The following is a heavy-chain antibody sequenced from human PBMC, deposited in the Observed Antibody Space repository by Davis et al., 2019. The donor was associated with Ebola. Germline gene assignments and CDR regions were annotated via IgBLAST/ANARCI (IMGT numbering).Heavy chain of an antibody. CDR1: GFIVSSNY. J-gene: IGHJ4*02. CDR2: IYRAGDA. V-gene: IGHV3-53*01. CDR3: AKDTHNTYYNYCDS. D-gene: IGHD3-22*01. Sequence: GESLKISCAVSGFIVSSNYMNWVRQAPGKGLEWLSVIYRAGDAYYADSVKGRFTISRDNSKNTVSLQMSSLRAEDTAVYYCAKDTHNTYYNYCDSWGQGTLVTVSS.